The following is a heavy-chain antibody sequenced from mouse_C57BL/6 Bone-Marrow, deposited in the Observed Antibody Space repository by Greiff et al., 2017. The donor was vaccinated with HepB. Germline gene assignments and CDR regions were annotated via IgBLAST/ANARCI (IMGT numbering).Heavy chain of an antibody. Sequence: QVQLKQSGPELVKPGASVKISCKASGYAFSSSWMNWVKQRPGKGLEWIGRIYPGDGDTNYNGKFKGKATLTADKSSSTAYMQLSSLTSEDSAVYFCARSGYYGSVYWGQGTTLTVSS. J-gene: IGHJ2*01. CDR2: IYPGDGDT. V-gene: IGHV1-82*01. CDR1: GYAFSSSW. CDR3: ARSGYYGSVY. D-gene: IGHD1-1*01.